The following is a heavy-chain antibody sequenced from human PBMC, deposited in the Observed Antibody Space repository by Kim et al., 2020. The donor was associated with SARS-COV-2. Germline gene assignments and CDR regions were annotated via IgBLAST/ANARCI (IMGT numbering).Heavy chain of an antibody. D-gene: IGHD6-13*01. CDR2: IYYSGST. CDR1: GGSISSSSYY. V-gene: IGHV4-39*01. CDR3: ARHASVQQLVRWRLSWFDP. Sequence: SETLSLTCTVSGGSISSSSYYWGWIRQPPGKGLEWIGSIYYSGSTYYNPSLKSRVTISVDTSKNQFSLKLSSVTAADTAVYYCARHASVQQLVRWRLSWFDPWGQGTLVTVSS. J-gene: IGHJ5*02.